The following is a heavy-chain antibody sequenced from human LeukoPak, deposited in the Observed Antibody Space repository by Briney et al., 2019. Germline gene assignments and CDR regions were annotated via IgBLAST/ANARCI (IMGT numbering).Heavy chain of an antibody. CDR2: INHSGSA. CDR1: GGSFSGYY. V-gene: IGHV4-34*01. Sequence: SETLSLTCAVYGGSFSGYYWSWIRQPPGKGLEWIAEINHSGSANYNPSLKSRVTISVDTSKNQFSLKLSSVTAADTAVYYCARNRDGYNSFDYWGQGTLVTVSS. D-gene: IGHD5-24*01. J-gene: IGHJ4*02. CDR3: ARNRDGYNSFDY.